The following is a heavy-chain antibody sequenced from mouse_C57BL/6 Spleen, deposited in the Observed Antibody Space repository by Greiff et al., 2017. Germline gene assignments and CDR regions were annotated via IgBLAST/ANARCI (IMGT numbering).Heavy chain of an antibody. CDR2: ISSGGSYT. D-gene: IGHD3-2*02. Sequence: EVQVVESGGDLVKPGGSLKLSCAASGFTFSSYGMSWVRQTPDKRLEWVATISSGGSYTYYPDSVKGRFTISRDNAKNTLYLQMSSLKSEDTAMYYCARQGDSSGYYFDYWGQGTTLTVSS. V-gene: IGHV5-6*01. CDR3: ARQGDSSGYYFDY. J-gene: IGHJ2*01. CDR1: GFTFSSYG.